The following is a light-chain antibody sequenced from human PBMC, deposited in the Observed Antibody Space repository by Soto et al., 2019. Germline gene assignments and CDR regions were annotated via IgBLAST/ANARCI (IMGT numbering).Light chain of an antibody. CDR3: QVWESGRGV. CDR2: DDS. CDR1: NIGGTS. V-gene: IGLV3-21*02. Sequence: LTQPPSVSVAPGQTARITCGGNNIGGTSVHWYQQKPGQAPVLVVYDDSDRPSGIPERFSGSNSVNTATLTISRVAAGDEADYYCQVWESGRGVFGTGTKVTVL. J-gene: IGLJ1*01.